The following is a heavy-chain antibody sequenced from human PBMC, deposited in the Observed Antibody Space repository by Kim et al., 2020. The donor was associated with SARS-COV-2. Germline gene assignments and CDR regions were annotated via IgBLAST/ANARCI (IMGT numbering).Heavy chain of an antibody. CDR1: GFTFSAYD. V-gene: IGHV3-48*02. CDR3: VRDRMGGAFDI. J-gene: IGHJ3*02. Sequence: GGSLRLSPATSGFTFSAYDMNWVRRAPGKGLEWLSFITKSSTTIYYADSVKGRFTISRDNAKNSLYLQLNSLRDEDTALYYCVRDRMGGAFDIWGQGTMVTVSS. CDR2: ITKSSTTI. D-gene: IGHD3-16*01.